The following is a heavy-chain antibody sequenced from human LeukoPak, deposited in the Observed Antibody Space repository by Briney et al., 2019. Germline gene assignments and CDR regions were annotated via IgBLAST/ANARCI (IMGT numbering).Heavy chain of an antibody. J-gene: IGHJ4*02. V-gene: IGHV1-69*13. D-gene: IGHD2/OR15-2a*01. CDR3: ASGKRQTVYEFDY. Sequence: SVKVSCKASGGTFSSYAISWVRQAPGQGLEWMGGIIPIFGTANYAQKFQGSVTITADESTSTAYMELSSLRSEDTAVYYCASGKRQTVYEFDYWGQGTLVTVSS. CDR2: IIPIFGTA. CDR1: GGTFSSYA.